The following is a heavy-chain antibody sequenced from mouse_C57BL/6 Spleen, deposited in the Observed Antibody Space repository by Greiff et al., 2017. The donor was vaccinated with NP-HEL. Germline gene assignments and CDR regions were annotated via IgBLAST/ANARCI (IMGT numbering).Heavy chain of an antibody. CDR3: ARRTYDSNDDFDY. D-gene: IGHD2-5*01. Sequence: QVQLQQPGAELVKPGASVKMSCKASGYTFTSYWITWVKQRPGQGLEWIGDIYPGSGSTNYNEKFKSKATLTVDTSSSTAYMQLSSLTSEDSAVYYCARRTYDSNDDFDYWGQGTTLTVSS. V-gene: IGHV1-55*01. J-gene: IGHJ2*01. CDR1: GYTFTSYW. CDR2: IYPGSGST.